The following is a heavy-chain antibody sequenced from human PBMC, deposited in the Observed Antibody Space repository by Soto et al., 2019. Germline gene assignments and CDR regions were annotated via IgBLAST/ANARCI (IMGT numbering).Heavy chain of an antibody. D-gene: IGHD3-10*01. CDR2: IYNSVNT. CDR3: ARGPSGDKVDY. J-gene: IGHJ4*02. V-gene: IGHV4-30-4*01. Sequence: QVQLQESGPGLVEPSQTLSLTFTFSGDSISNGYYTWSWIRQPPGKDLEWIGHIYNSVNTYSNPSLKSRVTISADTSKNQFSLKLSSVTAADTAVYYCARGPSGDKVDYCCQGTLVTVSS. CDR1: GDSISNGYYT.